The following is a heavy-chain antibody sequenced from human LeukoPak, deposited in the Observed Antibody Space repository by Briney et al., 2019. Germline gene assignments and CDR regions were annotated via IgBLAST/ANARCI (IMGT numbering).Heavy chain of an antibody. V-gene: IGHV4-34*01. CDR1: GGSFSGYY. Sequence: SETLSLTCAVYGGSFSGYYWSWIRQPPGKGLEWIGEINHSGSTNYNPSLKSRVTISVDTSKKQFSLKLSTVTAADTAVYYCARGLVAGTIVYWGQGTLVTVSS. J-gene: IGHJ4*02. CDR3: ARGLVAGTIVY. D-gene: IGHD6-19*01. CDR2: INHSGST.